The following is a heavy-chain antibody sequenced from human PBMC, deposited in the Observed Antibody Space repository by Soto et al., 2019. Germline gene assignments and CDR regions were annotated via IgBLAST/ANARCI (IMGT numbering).Heavy chain of an antibody. V-gene: IGHV6-1*01. J-gene: IGHJ5*02. D-gene: IGHD6-25*01. CDR2: TYYRSRWSS. Sequence: SQTLSLTCAISGDNISSNSAAWNWIRQSPSRGLEWLGRTYYRSRWSSDYAESVKGRITINPDTSKNQFSLLLNSVTPEDTAVYFCASRIAIGGYNWYGPWRQVTQITV. CDR3: ASRIAIGGYNWYGP. CDR1: GDNISSNSAA.